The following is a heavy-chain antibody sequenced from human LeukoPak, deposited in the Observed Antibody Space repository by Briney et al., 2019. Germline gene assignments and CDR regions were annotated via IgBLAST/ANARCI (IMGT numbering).Heavy chain of an antibody. Sequence: ASVKVSCKASGGTFSSYAISWVRQAPGQGLEWMGRIIPILGIANYAQKFQGRVTITADKSTSTAYMELSSLRSEDTAVYYCASGYFSSTSCYRMDFYYYGMDVWGQGTTVTVSS. CDR3: ASGYFSSTSCYRMDFYYYGMDV. D-gene: IGHD2-2*02. J-gene: IGHJ6*02. CDR2: IIPILGIA. V-gene: IGHV1-69*04. CDR1: GGTFSSYA.